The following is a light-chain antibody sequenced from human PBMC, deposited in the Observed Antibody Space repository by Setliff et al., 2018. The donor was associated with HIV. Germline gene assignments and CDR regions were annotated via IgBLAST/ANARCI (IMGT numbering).Light chain of an antibody. V-gene: IGLV2-14*03. CDR3: CSYSGRSTYV. CDR1: SSDIGRFNY. Sequence: VPGSPGQSITISCTGTSSDIGRFNYVSWYRQFPGKGPTLVIFDVNQRPSGVSNRFSGSKSGNIASLIISGLQAEDEADYFCCSYSGRSTYVFGSGTKVTVL. CDR2: DVN. J-gene: IGLJ1*01.